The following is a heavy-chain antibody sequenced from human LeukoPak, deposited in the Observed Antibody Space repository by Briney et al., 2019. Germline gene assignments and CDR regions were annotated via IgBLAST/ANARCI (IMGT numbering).Heavy chain of an antibody. J-gene: IGHJ4*02. Sequence: PGRSLRLSCAASGFTFSSYAMHWVRQAPGKGLEYVSAISSNGGSTYYANSVKGRFTISRDNSKNTLYLQMGSLRAEDMAVYYCARSGYSGYEGFNYWGQGTLVTVSS. D-gene: IGHD5-12*01. CDR1: GFTFSSYA. CDR2: ISSNGGST. CDR3: ARSGYSGYEGFNY. V-gene: IGHV3-64*01.